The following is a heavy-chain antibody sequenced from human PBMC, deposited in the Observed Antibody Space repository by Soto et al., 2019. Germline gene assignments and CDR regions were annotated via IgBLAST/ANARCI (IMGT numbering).Heavy chain of an antibody. Sequence: GGSLRLSCAASGFPFSSYSMNWVRQAPGKGLEWVSYISGSSLTIYYADSVKGRFTISRDNAKNSLYLQMNSLRVEDTAVYFCVRDADVVPLGQHMVHGEYWGQGTMVTVSS. D-gene: IGHD6-13*01. CDR3: VRDADVVPLGQHMVHGEY. CDR2: ISGSSLTI. CDR1: GFPFSSYS. V-gene: IGHV3-48*01. J-gene: IGHJ4*02.